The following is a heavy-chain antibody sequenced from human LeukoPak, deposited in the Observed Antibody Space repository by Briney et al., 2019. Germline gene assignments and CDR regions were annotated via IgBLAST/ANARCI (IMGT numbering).Heavy chain of an antibody. J-gene: IGHJ6*02. Sequence: PSETLSLTCAVSGGSISSGGYSWCWIRQPPGKGLEWIGYIYHSGSTYYNPSLKSRVTISVDRSKNQFSLKLSSVTAADTAVYYCARGRTDYYYYGMDVWGQGTTVTVSS. V-gene: IGHV4-30-2*01. CDR1: GGSISSGGYS. CDR2: IYHSGST. D-gene: IGHD1-1*01. CDR3: ARGRTDYYYYGMDV.